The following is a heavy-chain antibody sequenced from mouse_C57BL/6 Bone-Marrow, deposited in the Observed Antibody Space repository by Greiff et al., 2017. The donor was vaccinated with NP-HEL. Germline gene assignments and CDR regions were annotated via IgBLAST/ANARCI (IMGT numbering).Heavy chain of an antibody. CDR1: GFTFSSYA. Sequence: EVMLVESGGGLVKPGGSLKLSCAASGFTFSSYAMSWVRQTPEKRLEWVATISDGGSYTYYPDNVQGRFTISRDNAKNNLYLQMSHLKSEDTAMNYCARDYYGHFYFDYWGQGTTLTVSS. CDR2: ISDGGSYT. J-gene: IGHJ2*01. V-gene: IGHV5-4*01. D-gene: IGHD1-2*01. CDR3: ARDYYGHFYFDY.